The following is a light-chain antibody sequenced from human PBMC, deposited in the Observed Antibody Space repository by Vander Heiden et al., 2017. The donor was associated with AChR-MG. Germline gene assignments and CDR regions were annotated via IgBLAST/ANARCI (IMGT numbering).Light chain of an antibody. CDR1: GMSLQH. Sequence: YELTPPPSVSVSPGQTVRSPCSGYGMSLQHAYWYQQRPGQAPVLVMSKDTERPSGITERFSGSRSGTTVTLTISGVQAEEEADYYCQSGDITGTYAVFGGGTKLTVL. CDR3: QSGDITGTYAV. J-gene: IGLJ2*01. V-gene: IGLV3-25*02. CDR2: KDT.